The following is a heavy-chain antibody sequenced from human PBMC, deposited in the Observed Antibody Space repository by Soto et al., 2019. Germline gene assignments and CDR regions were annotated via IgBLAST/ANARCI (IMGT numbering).Heavy chain of an antibody. J-gene: IGHJ4*02. V-gene: IGHV3-30*18. CDR1: GFTFSSYG. CDR3: AKDLEVAAYCGGDCYSLFDY. D-gene: IGHD2-21*02. Sequence: GGSLRLSCAASGFTFSSYGMHWVRQAPGKGLEWVAVISYDGSNKYYADSVKGRFTISRDNSKNTLYLQMISLRAEDTAVYYCAKDLEVAAYCGGDCYSLFDYWGQGTLVTVSS. CDR2: ISYDGSNK.